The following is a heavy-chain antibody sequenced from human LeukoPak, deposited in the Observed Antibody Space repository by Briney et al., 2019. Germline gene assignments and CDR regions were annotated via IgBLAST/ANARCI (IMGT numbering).Heavy chain of an antibody. J-gene: IGHJ4*02. CDR3: ARDSYSGSYHFDH. Sequence: SETLSLTCTVSGGSISSGTYYWTWIRQPAGKGLEWIGRIYTSGSTNCNPSLKSRVTISVDTSKNQFSLKLSSVTAADTAVYYCARDSYSGSYHFDHWGQGTLVTVSS. CDR1: GGSISSGTYY. V-gene: IGHV4-61*02. D-gene: IGHD1-26*01. CDR2: IYTSGST.